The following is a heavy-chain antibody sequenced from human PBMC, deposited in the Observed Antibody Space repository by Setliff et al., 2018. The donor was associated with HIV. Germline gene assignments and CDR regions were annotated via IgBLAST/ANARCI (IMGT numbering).Heavy chain of an antibody. Sequence: ASVKVSCKASGDTFSGHRIHWVRQAPGQGLEWMGWINPNSGDTVYAQNFQGRVTMSRDTSISTAFMELNSLRSDDTAVYYCARDVSGFDLFSSYMDVWGKGTTVTVSS. J-gene: IGHJ6*03. CDR3: ARDVSGFDLFSSYMDV. CDR2: INPNSGDT. V-gene: IGHV1-2*02. D-gene: IGHD3-9*01. CDR1: GDTFSGHR.